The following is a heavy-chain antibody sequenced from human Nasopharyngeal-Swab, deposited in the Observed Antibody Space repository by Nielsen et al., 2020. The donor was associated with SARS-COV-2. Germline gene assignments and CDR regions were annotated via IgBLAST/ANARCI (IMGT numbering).Heavy chain of an antibody. CDR2: IIPMFATT. D-gene: IGHD4-11*01. Sequence: SSVMLSCNASVGTFITYFISWVLQAPGQGLDWMGGIIPMFATTNYAQKFQGRVIMTRDTSATTAYMELSSLRSEDTAVYYCEREEGRTGYSSPFDYWGQGTLVTVSS. CDR3: EREEGRTGYSSPFDY. J-gene: IGHJ4*02. V-gene: IGHV1-69*05. CDR1: VGTFITYF.